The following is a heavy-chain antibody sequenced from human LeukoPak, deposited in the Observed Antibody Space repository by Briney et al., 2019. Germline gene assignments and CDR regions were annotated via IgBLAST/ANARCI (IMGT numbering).Heavy chain of an antibody. V-gene: IGHV3-7*01. CDR2: IKEDGSYK. Sequence: GGSLRLSCAASGFPFNIYWMSWVRQAPGKGLEWVATIKEDGSYKYYVDSVKGRFTISRDNAKNLLYLQMYSLRGEDTAVYYCARGNPTPGDYWGQGTLVAVSS. CDR3: ARGNPTPGDY. D-gene: IGHD3-10*01. J-gene: IGHJ4*02. CDR1: GFPFNIYW.